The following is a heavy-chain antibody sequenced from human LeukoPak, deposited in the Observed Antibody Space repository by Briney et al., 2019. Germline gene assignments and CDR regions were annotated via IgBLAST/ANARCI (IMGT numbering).Heavy chain of an antibody. CDR1: GGTFSSYA. V-gene: IGHV1-69*13. CDR2: IIPIFGTA. CDR3: ARNPTYDFWSGSQADI. Sequence: EASVKVSCKASGGTFSSYAISWVRQAPGQGLEWMGGIIPIFGTANYAQKFQGRVTITADESTSTAYMELSSLRSEDTAVYYCARNPTYDFWSGSQADIWGQGTMVTVSS. J-gene: IGHJ3*02. D-gene: IGHD3-3*01.